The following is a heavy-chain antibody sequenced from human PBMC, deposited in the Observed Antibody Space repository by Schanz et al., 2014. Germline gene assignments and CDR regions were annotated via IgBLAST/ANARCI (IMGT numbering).Heavy chain of an antibody. CDR2: INGNGGIT. J-gene: IGHJ4*02. V-gene: IGHV3-23*04. CDR3: VKDQGSYGSGSYSYFDY. Sequence: EVQLVESGGGLVKPGESLRLSCAASGFIFSAYTMNWVRQAPGKGLEWVSAINGNGGITYYADPVKGRFTISRDNSKNTLYLQMKSLRVEDTAVYYCVKDQGSYGSGSYSYFDYWGQGTLATVSS. D-gene: IGHD3-10*01. CDR1: GFIFSAYT.